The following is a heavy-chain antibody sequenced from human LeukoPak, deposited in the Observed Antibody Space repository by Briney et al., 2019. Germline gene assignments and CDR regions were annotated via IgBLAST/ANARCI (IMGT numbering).Heavy chain of an antibody. Sequence: PGGSLRLSCAASGFTFSSSAMSWVRQVPGKGLEWVSGISASGGSTSYADSVRGRFTISRDNSKNTLYLQINSLRAEDTAVYYCAKDQDFSAGGTYRHFDYWGQGTLVTVSS. V-gene: IGHV3-23*01. D-gene: IGHD3-16*01. CDR3: AKDQDFSAGGTYRHFDY. CDR1: GFTFSSSA. J-gene: IGHJ4*02. CDR2: ISASGGST.